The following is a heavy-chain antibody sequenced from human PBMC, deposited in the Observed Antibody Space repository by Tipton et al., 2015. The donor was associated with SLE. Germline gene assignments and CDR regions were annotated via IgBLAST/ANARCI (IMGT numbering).Heavy chain of an antibody. V-gene: IGHV4-34*09. CDR3: ARDGDGGNVYYMDV. CDR1: GGSISSHY. D-gene: IGHD1-1*01. J-gene: IGHJ6*03. CDR2: INHSGST. Sequence: TLSLTCTVSGGSISSHYWSWIRQPPGKGLEWIGEINHSGSTNYNPSLKSRVTISVDTSKNEFSLRLRSVTAADTAVYYCARDGDGGNVYYMDVWGKGTTVTVSS.